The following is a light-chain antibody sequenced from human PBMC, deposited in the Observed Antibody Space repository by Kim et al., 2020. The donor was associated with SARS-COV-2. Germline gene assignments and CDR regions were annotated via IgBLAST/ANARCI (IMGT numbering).Light chain of an antibody. J-gene: IGLJ1*01. CDR2: RDS. Sequence: SYELTQPPSVSVSPGQTASITCSGDKLGDKYVSWYQQKPGQSPVLVIYRDSERPSGIPERFSGSNSGNTASLTISGTQAMDEGDYYCQAWDTSTYVFGTG. CDR3: QAWDTSTYV. CDR1: KLGDKY. V-gene: IGLV3-1*01.